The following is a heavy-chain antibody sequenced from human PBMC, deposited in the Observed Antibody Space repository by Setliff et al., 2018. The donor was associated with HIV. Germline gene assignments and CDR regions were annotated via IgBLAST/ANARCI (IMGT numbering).Heavy chain of an antibody. CDR3: ASHAMTVDTGLFHY. CDR1: GYTFTSYG. J-gene: IGHJ4*02. Sequence: ASVKVSCKASGYTFTSYGVSWVRQAPGQGLEWVGRVSVFSGDTHYAQKIQGRVTLTTDTSTTTAYMELTNLKPDDTAVYFCASHAMTVDTGLFHYWGQGTLVTVSS. D-gene: IGHD3-9*01. CDR2: VSVFSGDT. V-gene: IGHV1-18*01.